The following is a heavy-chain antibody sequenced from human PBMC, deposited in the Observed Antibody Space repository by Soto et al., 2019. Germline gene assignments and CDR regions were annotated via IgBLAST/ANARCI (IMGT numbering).Heavy chain of an antibody. V-gene: IGHV1-18*01. J-gene: IGHJ6*02. CDR1: GYTFTSYG. CDR2: ISAYNGNT. Sequence: ASVKVSCKASGYTFTSYGISWVRQAPGQGLEWMGWISAYNGNTNYAQKLQGRVTMTTDTSTSTAYMELRSLRSDDTAVYYCARLGCSSTSCYGYYYGMDGWGQGTTVTVAS. CDR3: ARLGCSSTSCYGYYYGMDG. D-gene: IGHD2-2*01.